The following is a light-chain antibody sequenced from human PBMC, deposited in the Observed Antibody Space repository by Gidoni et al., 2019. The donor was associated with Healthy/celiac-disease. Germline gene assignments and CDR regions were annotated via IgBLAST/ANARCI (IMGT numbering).Light chain of an antibody. Sequence: QSALTQPRSVSGSPGQSVTISCTGTSSDVGGYNYVSWYQQHPGKAPKLMIYDVSKRPSGVPDRFSGSKSGNTASLNISGLQAEDEADYYCCSYAGKVFGTGTKVTVL. CDR1: SSDVGGYNY. J-gene: IGLJ1*01. CDR2: DVS. CDR3: CSYAGKV. V-gene: IGLV2-11*01.